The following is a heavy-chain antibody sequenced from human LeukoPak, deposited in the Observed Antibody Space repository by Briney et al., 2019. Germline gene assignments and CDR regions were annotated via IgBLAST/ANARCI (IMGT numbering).Heavy chain of an antibody. D-gene: IGHD2-2*01. V-gene: IGHV3-23*01. Sequence: GGSLRLSCAASGFTLSSYAMSWVRQAPGKGLEWVSAISGSGGSTYNADSVKGRFTISRDNSKNTLYLQMNSLRAEDTAVYYCAKCYCSSTSCYGTPYYYGMDVWGQGTTVTVSS. CDR3: AKCYCSSTSCYGTPYYYGMDV. CDR2: ISGSGGST. J-gene: IGHJ6*02. CDR1: GFTLSSYA.